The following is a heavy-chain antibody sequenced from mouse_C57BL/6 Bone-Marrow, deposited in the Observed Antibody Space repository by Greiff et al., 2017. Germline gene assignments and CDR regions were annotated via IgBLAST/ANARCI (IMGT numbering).Heavy chain of an antibody. Sequence: VQLQQSGAELARPGASVKLSCKASGYTFTSYGISWVKQRTGQGLEWIGEIYPRSGNTYYNEKFKGKATLTADKSSSTAYMELRSLTSEDSAVYVCARGYYGSSYWYFDVWGTGTTVTVSS. CDR2: IYPRSGNT. V-gene: IGHV1-81*01. J-gene: IGHJ1*03. D-gene: IGHD1-1*01. CDR3: ARGYYGSSYWYFDV. CDR1: GYTFTSYG.